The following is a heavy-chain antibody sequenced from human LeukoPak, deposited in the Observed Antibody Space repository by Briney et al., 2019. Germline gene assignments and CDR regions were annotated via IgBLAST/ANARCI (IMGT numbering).Heavy chain of an antibody. J-gene: IGHJ3*02. Sequence: GRSLRLSCAASGFTFSTYAMHWVRQGPGKGLEWVAVISYDGSNKYYADSVKGRFTISRDNSKNTLYLQMSSLSAEDTAVYYCVKDLGLRITMIRGVIAPNAFDIWGQGTMVTVSS. D-gene: IGHD3-10*01. V-gene: IGHV3-30-3*01. CDR3: VKDLGLRITMIRGVIAPNAFDI. CDR2: ISYDGSNK. CDR1: GFTFSTYA.